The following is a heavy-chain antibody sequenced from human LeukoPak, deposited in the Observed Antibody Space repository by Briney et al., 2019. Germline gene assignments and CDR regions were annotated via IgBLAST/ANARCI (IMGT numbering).Heavy chain of an antibody. J-gene: IGHJ4*02. Sequence: PGGSLRLSCAASGFTFSTYAMHWVRQAPGKGLEYVSAISSDGDSTYYANSVKGRFTISRDSSKNTLYLQMGSLRVEDMAVYYCARSEQQDFGDYEFDYWGQGTLVTVSS. D-gene: IGHD4-17*01. V-gene: IGHV3-64*01. CDR3: ARSEQQDFGDYEFDY. CDR2: ISSDGDST. CDR1: GFTFSTYA.